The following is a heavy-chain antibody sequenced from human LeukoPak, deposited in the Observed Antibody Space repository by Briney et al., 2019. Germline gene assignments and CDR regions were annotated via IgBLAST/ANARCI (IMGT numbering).Heavy chain of an antibody. D-gene: IGHD6-19*01. Sequence: SETLSLTCTVSGGSISTYSWSWIRQPAGKGLEWIGRIYTSGSANYNPSLKSRVTMSVDTSKNQFSLKLNSVTAADTAVYYCARVSGVNLAGMDYWGRGTLVTVSS. CDR1: GGSISTYS. CDR3: ARVSGVNLAGMDY. CDR2: IYTSGSA. V-gene: IGHV4-4*07. J-gene: IGHJ4*02.